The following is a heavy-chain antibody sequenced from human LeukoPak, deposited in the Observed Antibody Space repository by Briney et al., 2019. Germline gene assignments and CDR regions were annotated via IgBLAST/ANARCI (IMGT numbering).Heavy chain of an antibody. CDR3: ARSKSSDYGDRYYFDY. CDR2: INPNSGDT. Sequence: ASVKVPCKASGCTFTGYYIHWVRQAPRQGLEWMGWINPNSGDTKYPQNFQGRVTMTRDTSISTAYMELSSLRSGDTAVYYCARSKSSDYGDRYYFDYWGQGTLVTVSS. V-gene: IGHV1-2*02. J-gene: IGHJ4*02. D-gene: IGHD4-17*01. CDR1: GCTFTGYY.